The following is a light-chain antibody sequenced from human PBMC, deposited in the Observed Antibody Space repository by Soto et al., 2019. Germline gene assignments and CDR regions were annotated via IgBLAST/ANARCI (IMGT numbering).Light chain of an antibody. CDR1: QGLVYSNGDVF. CDR3: MQGTHWPWT. V-gene: IGKV2-30*01. CDR2: MVS. Sequence: DVVMTQSPLSLPVTLGQPASISCRSSQGLVYSNGDVFLNWFHQRPGQSPRRLIYMVSKRDSGVPDRCGGSGSGTDFTLRISRVEAEDVGVYYCMQGTHWPWTFGEGTTVEIK. J-gene: IGKJ1*01.